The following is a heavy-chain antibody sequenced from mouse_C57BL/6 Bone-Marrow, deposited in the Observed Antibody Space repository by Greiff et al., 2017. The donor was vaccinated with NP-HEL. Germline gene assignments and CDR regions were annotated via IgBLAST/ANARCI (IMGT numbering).Heavy chain of an antibody. Sequence: EVKVVESEGGLVQPGSSMKLSCTASGFTFSDYYMAWVRQVPEKGLEWVANINYDGSSTYYLDSLKSRFIISRDNAKNILYLQLSSLTSEDTATYYCARSHYYGSYFDGWGKCTTLTVAS. D-gene: IGHD1-1*01. CDR3: ARSHYYGSYFDG. J-gene: IGHJ2*01. CDR1: GFTFSDYY. CDR2: INYDGSST. V-gene: IGHV5-16*01.